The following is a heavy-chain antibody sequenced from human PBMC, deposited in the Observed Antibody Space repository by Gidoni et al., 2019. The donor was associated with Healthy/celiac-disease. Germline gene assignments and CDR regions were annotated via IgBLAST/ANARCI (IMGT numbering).Heavy chain of an antibody. CDR2: ISGSSGST. Sequence: EVQLLESGGGLVQPGGSLRLSCAASGFTFISYAMSWVRQAPGKGLDGVSAISGSSGSTYYADSVKGRFTISRDNSKNTLYLQMNSLRAEDTAVYYCAKATRLQGVLKQFDYWGQGTLVTVSS. CDR1: GFTFISYA. J-gene: IGHJ4*02. D-gene: IGHD3-10*01. V-gene: IGHV3-23*01. CDR3: AKATRLQGVLKQFDY.